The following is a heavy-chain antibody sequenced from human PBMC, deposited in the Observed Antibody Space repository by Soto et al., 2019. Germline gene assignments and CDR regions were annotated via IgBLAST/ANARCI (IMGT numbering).Heavy chain of an antibody. CDR3: AKEKDYDFNWGSDRFTSHY. Sequence: GGSLRLSCTASGFTFRTYAMAWFRQAPGKGLEWVSAISGSAGTFYATSVKGRFTISRDNSRSTVYLQMHSLRAEDSAIYYCAKEKDYDFNWGSDRFTSHYWGRGTLVTVSS. V-gene: IGHV3-23*01. J-gene: IGHJ4*02. CDR2: ISGSAGT. D-gene: IGHD3-16*02. CDR1: GFTFRTYA.